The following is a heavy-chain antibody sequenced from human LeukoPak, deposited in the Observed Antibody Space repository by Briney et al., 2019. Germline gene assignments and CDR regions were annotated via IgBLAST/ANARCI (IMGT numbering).Heavy chain of an antibody. CDR2: MNPNSGNT. J-gene: IGHJ4*02. V-gene: IGHV1-8*01. D-gene: IGHD1-26*01. CDR3: ARDHEVGATNVGGY. Sequence: ASVKVSCKASGYTFTSYDINWVRQATGQGLEWMGWMNPNSGNTGYAQKLQGRVTMTTDTSTSTAYMELRSLRSDDTAVYYCARDHEVGATNVGGYWGQGTLVTVSS. CDR1: GYTFTSYD.